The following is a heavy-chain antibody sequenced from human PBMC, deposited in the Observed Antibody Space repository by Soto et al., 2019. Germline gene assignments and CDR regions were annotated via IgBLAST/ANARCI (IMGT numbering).Heavy chain of an antibody. CDR1: GISFSRSS. CDR3: ARDRSYFFDSGGYPRWFDP. D-gene: IGHD3-22*01. Sequence: EMQLVESGGGLVKPGGSLRLSCAASGISFSRSSMNWVRQAPAKGLEWVSSISSGSTYIYYADSVKGRFTISRDNAKNSLYRQMNSLRAEDTAVYWCARDRSYFFDSGGYPRWFDPWGQGTLVTVSS. J-gene: IGHJ5*02. V-gene: IGHV3-21*06. CDR2: ISSGSTYI.